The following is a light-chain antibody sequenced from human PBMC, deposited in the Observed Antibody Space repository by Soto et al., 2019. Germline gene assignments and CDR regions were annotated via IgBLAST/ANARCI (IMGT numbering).Light chain of an antibody. CDR1: QSVNSN. J-gene: IGKJ4*01. CDR2: GAS. CDR3: QQYNNWPHT. Sequence: EIVMTQSPATLSVSPGERATLSCRASQSVNSNLAWFQQKPGQAPRLLIYGASTRATGIPARFSGRGSGREFTLTISSPQSEDRAVYYCQQYNNWPHTFGGGTKVEIK. V-gene: IGKV3-15*01.